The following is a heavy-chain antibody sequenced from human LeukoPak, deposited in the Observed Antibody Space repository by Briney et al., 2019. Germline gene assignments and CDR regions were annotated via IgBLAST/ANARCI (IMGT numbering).Heavy chain of an antibody. CDR3: ARDQSTGDYGPFDY. J-gene: IGHJ4*02. V-gene: IGHV4-59*01. CDR2: IYYSGST. Sequence: SETLSLTCTVSGGSISSYYWSWIRQPPGKGLEWIGYIYYSGSTNYNPSLKSRVTISVDTSKNQFSLKLSSVTAADTAVYYCARDQSTGDYGPFDYWGQGTLVTDSS. CDR1: GGSISSYY. D-gene: IGHD4-17*01.